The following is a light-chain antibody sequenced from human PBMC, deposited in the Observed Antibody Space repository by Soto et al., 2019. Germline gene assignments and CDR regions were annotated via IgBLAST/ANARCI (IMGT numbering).Light chain of an antibody. CDR1: QGISSA. CDR3: QQFNNYPIT. V-gene: IGKV1D-13*01. J-gene: IGKJ5*01. Sequence: AIQLTHSPSSLSASVGDRVTITFRASQGISSALAWYQQKPGKAPKLLIYDASSLESGVPSRFSGSGSGTDFTLTISSLQPEDFATYYCQQFNNYPITFGQGTRLEIK. CDR2: DAS.